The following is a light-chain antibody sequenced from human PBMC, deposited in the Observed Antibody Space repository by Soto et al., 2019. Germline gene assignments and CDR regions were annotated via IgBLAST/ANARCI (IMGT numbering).Light chain of an antibody. CDR2: DAS. J-gene: IGKJ1*01. V-gene: IGKV1-5*01. CDR1: QSISNW. Sequence: IQMTQSPSTLSAAVGDRVTITCRASQSISNWLAWYQQKPGNAHKLLNFDASNLESGVPSRFSGSGSGTEFTLTIDSLQPDDFATYYCQKYNSDSRTFGQGTELDIK. CDR3: QKYNSDSRT.